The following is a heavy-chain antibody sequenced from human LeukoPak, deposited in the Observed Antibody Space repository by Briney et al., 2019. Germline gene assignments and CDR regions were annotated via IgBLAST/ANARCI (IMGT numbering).Heavy chain of an antibody. J-gene: IGHJ4*02. CDR3: ARDGSGYSYAL. V-gene: IGHV3-48*01. D-gene: IGHD5-18*01. CDR2: ISSSSSTI. Sequence: PGGSLRLSCAASGFTFSSYGMNWVRQAPGKGLEWVSYISSSSSTIYYADSVKGRFTISGDNAKNSLYLQMNSLRAEDTAVYYCARDGSGYSYALWGQGTLVTVSS. CDR1: GFTFSSYG.